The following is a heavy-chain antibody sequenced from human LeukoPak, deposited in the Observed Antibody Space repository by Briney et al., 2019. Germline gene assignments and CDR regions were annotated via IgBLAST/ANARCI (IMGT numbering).Heavy chain of an antibody. CDR2: IYYSGST. J-gene: IGHJ4*02. CDR1: GGSISSYY. CDR3: AKGHIVGYTYGYGFDY. V-gene: IGHV4-59*01. D-gene: IGHD5-18*01. Sequence: SETLSLTCTVSGGSISSYYWSWIRQPPGKGLEWIGYIYYSGSTNYNPSLKSRVTISVDTSKNQFSLKLSSVTAADTAVYNCAKGHIVGYTYGYGFDYWGQGTLVTVSS.